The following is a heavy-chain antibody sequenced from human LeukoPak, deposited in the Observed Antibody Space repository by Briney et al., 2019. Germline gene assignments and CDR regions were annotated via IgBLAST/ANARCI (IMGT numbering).Heavy chain of an antibody. CDR2: IWYDGSSK. CDR3: GRIAINANNGMDV. Sequence: GGSLRLSCAASGFTFSSYGMHWVRQAPGKGLEWVAVIWYDGSSKYYADSVKGRFTISRDYSKNTLYLQMDSLRAEDTAVYYCGRIAINANNGMDVWGQGTTVTVSS. J-gene: IGHJ6*02. V-gene: IGHV3-33*01. D-gene: IGHD1/OR15-1a*01. CDR1: GFTFSSYG.